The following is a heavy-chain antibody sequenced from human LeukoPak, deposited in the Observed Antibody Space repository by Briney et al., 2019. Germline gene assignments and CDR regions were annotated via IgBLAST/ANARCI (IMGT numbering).Heavy chain of an antibody. CDR2: IVVGTGNT. CDR1: GFTFASSS. CDR3: ATARHYYAPWETFDI. J-gene: IGHJ3*02. Sequence: ASVKVSCKASGFTFASSSMQWVRQARGQRLEYIGWIVVGTGNTNYAQKFQERVTITRDMSTRTAYMELSSLKSEDTAMYYCATARHYYAPWETFDIWGQGTMVTVSS. D-gene: IGHD3-10*01. V-gene: IGHV1-58*02.